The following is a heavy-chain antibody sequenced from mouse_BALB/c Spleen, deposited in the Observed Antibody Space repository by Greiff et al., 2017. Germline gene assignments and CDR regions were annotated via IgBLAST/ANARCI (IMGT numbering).Heavy chain of an antibody. D-gene: IGHD2-12*01. CDR1: GYTFTSYW. Sequence: QVQLQQSGAELAKPGASVKMSCKASGYTFTSYWMHWVKQRPGQGLEWIGYINPSTGYTEYNQKFKDKATLTADKSSSKAYMQLSSLTSEDSAVYYCARILTRGYAMDYWGQGTSVTVSS. J-gene: IGHJ4*01. CDR2: INPSTGYT. V-gene: IGHV1-7*01. CDR3: ARILTRGYAMDY.